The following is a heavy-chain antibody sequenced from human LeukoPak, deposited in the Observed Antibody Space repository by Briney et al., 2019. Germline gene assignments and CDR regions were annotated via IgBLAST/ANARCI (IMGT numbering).Heavy chain of an antibody. Sequence: AGGSLKISCKASGYSFTTYWIGWVRPMPGKGLEWIGIIYPADSTAHYSPSFQGQVTISVDKSINTAYLQWSSLKASDTAMYYCARRDNSGWYGPQWGQGTLVTVSS. D-gene: IGHD6-19*01. CDR2: IYPADSTA. CDR3: ARRDNSGWYGPQ. V-gene: IGHV5-51*01. J-gene: IGHJ4*02. CDR1: GYSFTTYW.